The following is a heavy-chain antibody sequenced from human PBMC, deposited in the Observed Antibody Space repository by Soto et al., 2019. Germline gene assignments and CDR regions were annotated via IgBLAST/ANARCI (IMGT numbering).Heavy chain of an antibody. J-gene: IGHJ4*02. V-gene: IGHV1-69*01. D-gene: IGHD1-26*01. CDR3: ATEWGENPASPFDA. CDR1: GVTFSSET. CDR2: IIPLFGTA. Sequence: QVHLVQSGDDVKKPGSSVKVSCQASGVTFSSETLGWVRQAPGQGLEWVGGIIPLFGTASYAQKFQGRVTITADESTSLVYMELSSLRSDDTAVYFCATEWGENPASPFDAWGQGPLVTVSS.